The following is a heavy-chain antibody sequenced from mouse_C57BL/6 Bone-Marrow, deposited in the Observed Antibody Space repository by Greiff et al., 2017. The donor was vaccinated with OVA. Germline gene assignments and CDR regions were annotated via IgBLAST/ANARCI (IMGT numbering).Heavy chain of an antibody. CDR3: ARWLLYYFDY. CDR1: GYTFTSYT. V-gene: IGHV1-4*01. CDR2: INPSSGYT. Sequence: LVESGAELARPGASVKMSCKASGYTFTSYTMHWVKQRPGQGLEWIGYINPSSGYTKYNQKFKDKATLTADKSSSTAYMQLSSLTSEDSAVYYCARWLLYYFDYWGQGTTLTVSS. J-gene: IGHJ2*01. D-gene: IGHD2-3*01.